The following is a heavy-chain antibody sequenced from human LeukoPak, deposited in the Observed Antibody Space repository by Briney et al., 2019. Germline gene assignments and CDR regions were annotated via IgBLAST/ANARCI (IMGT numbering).Heavy chain of an antibody. Sequence: GGSLRLSCAASGFTFSSYAMHWVRQAPGKGLEWVALISYDGTNKYYADSVKGRFTISRDNAKNSLYLQMNSLRAEDTAVYYCARYGAYGDYAGYWGQGTLVTVSS. CDR1: GFTFSSYA. CDR2: ISYDGTNK. J-gene: IGHJ4*02. V-gene: IGHV3-30*04. D-gene: IGHD4-17*01. CDR3: ARYGAYGDYAGY.